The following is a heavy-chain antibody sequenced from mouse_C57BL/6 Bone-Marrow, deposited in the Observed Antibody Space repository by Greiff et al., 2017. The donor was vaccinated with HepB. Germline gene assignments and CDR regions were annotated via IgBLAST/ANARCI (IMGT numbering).Heavy chain of an antibody. J-gene: IGHJ4*01. D-gene: IGHD2-1*01. V-gene: IGHV1-7*01. CDR2: INPSSGYT. CDR3: ANCNYRRGAMDY. CDR1: GYTFTSYW. Sequence: VQLQQSGAELAKPGASVKLSCKASGYTFTSYWMHWVKQRPGQGLEWIGYINPSSGYTKYNQKFKDKATMTADKSSSTAYMQLSSLTNGDSAVYYCANCNYRRGAMDYGGQGTSVTVSS.